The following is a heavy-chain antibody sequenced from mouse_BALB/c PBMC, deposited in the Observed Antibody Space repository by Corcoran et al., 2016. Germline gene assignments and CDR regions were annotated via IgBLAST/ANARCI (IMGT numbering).Heavy chain of an antibody. V-gene: IGHV1-9*01. J-gene: IGHJ3*01. CDR3: ARSDDYARFAD. D-gene: IGHD2-4*01. CDR1: GYTFSSYW. Sequence: QVQGQQSGAELMKPGASVKISCKATGYTFSSYWIEWVKQRPGHGLEWIGEILPVSGSTNYNEKFKGKATFTADTSSNTAYMQLSSRTSEDSAVYYCARSDDYARFADWGQGTLVTVSA. CDR2: ILPVSGST.